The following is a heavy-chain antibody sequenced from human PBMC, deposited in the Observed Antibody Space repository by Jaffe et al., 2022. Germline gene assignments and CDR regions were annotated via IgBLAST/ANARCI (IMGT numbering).Heavy chain of an antibody. V-gene: IGHV4-61*02. J-gene: IGHJ3*02. CDR3: ARGDYYDSSVGNAFDI. D-gene: IGHD3-22*01. Sequence: QVQLQESGPGLVKPSQTLSLTCTVSGGSISSGSYYWSWIRQPAGKGLEWIGRIYTSGSTNYNPSLKSRVTISVDTSKNQFSLKLSSVTAADTAVYYCARGDYYDSSVGNAFDIWGQGTMVTVSS. CDR2: IYTSGST. CDR1: GGSISSGSYY.